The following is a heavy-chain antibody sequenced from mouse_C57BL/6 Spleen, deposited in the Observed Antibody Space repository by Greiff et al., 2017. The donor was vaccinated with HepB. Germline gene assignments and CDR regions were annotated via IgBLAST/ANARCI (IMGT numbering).Heavy chain of an antibody. J-gene: IGHJ4*01. Sequence: EVQLQQSGPVLVKPGASVKMSCKASGYTFTDYYMNWVKQSHGKSLEWIGVINPYNGGTSYNQKFKGKATLTVDKSSSTAYMELNSLTSEDSAVYYCASGGLGWDGGYAMDYWGQGTSVTVSS. CDR1: GYTFTDYY. CDR3: ASGGLGWDGGYAMDY. V-gene: IGHV1-19*01. CDR2: INPYNGGT. D-gene: IGHD4-1*01.